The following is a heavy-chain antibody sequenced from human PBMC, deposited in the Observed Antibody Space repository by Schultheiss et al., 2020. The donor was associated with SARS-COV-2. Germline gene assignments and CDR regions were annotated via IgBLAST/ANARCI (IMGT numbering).Heavy chain of an antibody. Sequence: GESLKISCAASGFTFSDYYINWIRQAPGKGLEWVSYISSSGSTIYYADSVKGRFTISRDNSKNTLYLQMNSLRAEDTAVYYCAKDVRYYDSSGYYLWYFDLWGRGTLVTVSS. CDR2: ISSSGSTI. J-gene: IGHJ2*01. CDR3: AKDVRYYDSSGYYLWYFDL. D-gene: IGHD3-22*01. V-gene: IGHV3-11*01. CDR1: GFTFSDYY.